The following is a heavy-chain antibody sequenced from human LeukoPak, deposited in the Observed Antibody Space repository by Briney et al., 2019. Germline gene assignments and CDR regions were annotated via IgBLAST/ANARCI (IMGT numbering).Heavy chain of an antibody. CDR1: GGSISSGGYY. D-gene: IGHD6-13*01. J-gene: IGHJ4*02. Sequence: SETLSLTCTVSGGSISSGGYYWSWIRQPPGKGLEWIGYIYHSGSTYYNPSLKSRVTISVDRSKNQFSLKLSSVTAADTAVYYCARTPLSIAAAGTKYYFDYWGQGTLVTVSS. V-gene: IGHV4-30-2*01. CDR2: IYHSGST. CDR3: ARTPLSIAAAGTKYYFDY.